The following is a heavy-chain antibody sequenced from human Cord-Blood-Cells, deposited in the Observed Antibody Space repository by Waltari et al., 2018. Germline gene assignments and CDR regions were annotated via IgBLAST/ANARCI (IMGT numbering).Heavy chain of an antibody. J-gene: IGHJ6*02. CDR1: GGTSSSYA. Sequence: QVQLVQSGAEVKKPGSSVKVSCKASGGTSSSYAIRWVRQAPGQGLEWMGGIIPIFGTANYAQKFQGRVTITADKSTSTAYMQLSSLRSEDTAVYYCARDYFGVQLERHYYYGMDVWGQGTTVTVSS. D-gene: IGHD1-1*01. V-gene: IGHV1-69*06. CDR3: ARDYFGVQLERHYYYGMDV. CDR2: IIPIFGTA.